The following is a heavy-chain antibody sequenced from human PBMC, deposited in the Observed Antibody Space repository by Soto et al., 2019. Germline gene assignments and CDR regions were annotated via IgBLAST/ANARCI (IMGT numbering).Heavy chain of an antibody. CDR1: GYTFTGYY. J-gene: IGHJ5*02. CDR3: ARDSGIAASENWFDP. CDR2: INPNSGGT. Sequence: QVQLVQSGAEVKQPGASVKVSCKASGYTFTGYYMHWVRQAPGQGLEWMGWINPNSGGTNYAQKFQGRVTMTRDTSISTAYMELSRLRSDDTAVYFCARDSGIAASENWFDPWGQGTLVTVSS. V-gene: IGHV1-2*02. D-gene: IGHD6-13*01.